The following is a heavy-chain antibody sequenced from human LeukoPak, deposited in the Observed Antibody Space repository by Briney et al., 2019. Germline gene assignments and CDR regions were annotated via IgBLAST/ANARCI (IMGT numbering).Heavy chain of an antibody. J-gene: IGHJ3*02. Sequence: PGGSLRLSCAASGFTFSGYWMSWVRQAPGKGLEWVANIKQDGSEKYYVDSVKGRFTISRDNAKNSLYLQMNSLRAEDTAVYYCARERTYYDILTGYYNAFDIWGQGTMVTVSS. V-gene: IGHV3-7*03. D-gene: IGHD3-9*01. CDR1: GFTFSGYW. CDR2: IKQDGSEK. CDR3: ARERTYYDILTGYYNAFDI.